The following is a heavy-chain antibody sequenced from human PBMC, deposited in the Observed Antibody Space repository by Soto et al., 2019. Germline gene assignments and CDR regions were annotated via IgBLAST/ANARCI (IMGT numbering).Heavy chain of an antibody. Sequence: EVQLVESGGGLVKPGGSLRLSCAASGFTFSSYSMNWVGQAPGKGLEWVSSISSSSSYIYYADSVKGRFTISRDKAKNSLYLQRNSLRAEDTAVYYCARDQPGYSYGYGLGYWGQGTLVTVSS. CDR1: GFTFSSYS. CDR2: ISSSSSYI. J-gene: IGHJ4*02. D-gene: IGHD5-18*01. V-gene: IGHV3-21*01. CDR3: ARDQPGYSYGYGLGY.